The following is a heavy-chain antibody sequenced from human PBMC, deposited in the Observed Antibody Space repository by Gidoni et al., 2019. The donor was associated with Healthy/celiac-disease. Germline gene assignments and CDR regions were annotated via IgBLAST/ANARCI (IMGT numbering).Heavy chain of an antibody. CDR1: GFTFGDYA. CDR3: TRSSYGDYFDY. V-gene: IGHV3-49*03. D-gene: IGHD4-17*01. Sequence: EVQLVESGGGLVQPGRSLRLSCTASGFTFGDYAMSWFRQAPGKGLEWVGVIRSKAYGGTTEYAASVKGRFTISRDDSKSIAYLQMNSLKTEDTAVYYCTRSSYGDYFDYWGQGTLVTVSS. CDR2: IRSKAYGGTT. J-gene: IGHJ4*02.